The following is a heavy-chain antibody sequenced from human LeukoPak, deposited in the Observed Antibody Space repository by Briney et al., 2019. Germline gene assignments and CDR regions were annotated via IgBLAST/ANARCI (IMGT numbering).Heavy chain of an antibody. CDR1: GFTFSSYA. J-gene: IGHJ4*02. CDR2: ISSSGTST. CDR3: AKGPYDYVWGTYLDC. Sequence: PGGSLRLSCAASGFTFSSYAMSWVRRAPGKGLEWVPGISSSGTSTYYADSVKGRFTISRDNSKNTLYLQMNSLRAEDTALYYCAKGPYDYVWGTYLDCWGQGTLVTVSP. V-gene: IGHV3-23*01. D-gene: IGHD3-16*02.